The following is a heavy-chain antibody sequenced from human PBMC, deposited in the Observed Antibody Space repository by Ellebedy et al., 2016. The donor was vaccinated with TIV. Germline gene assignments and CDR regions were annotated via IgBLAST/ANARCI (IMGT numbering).Heavy chain of an antibody. J-gene: IGHJ4*02. V-gene: IGHV3-30*02. D-gene: IGHD2-2*01. CDR1: GFSVNNYG. CDR2: IQYDGSTE. Sequence: PGGSLRLSCAASGFSVNNYGMHWVRQAPGKGLEGVAFIQYDGSTEYYADSVKGRFTISRDNSKNTLYLQMISLRTEDTAVYYCAKDLGYCSTTICSVPGAWGQGTLVTVSS. CDR3: AKDLGYCSTTICSVPGA.